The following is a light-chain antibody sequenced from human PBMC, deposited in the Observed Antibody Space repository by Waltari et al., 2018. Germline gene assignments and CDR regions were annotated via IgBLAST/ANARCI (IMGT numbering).Light chain of an antibody. Sequence: EIVLTQSPGTLSLSPGERATLSCRASQSVSKYLPWYQQKPGQAPRLLIYDASIRATGIPDRFSGSGWGTDFSLTISSLEPEDFAVYYCQKYGTLPATFGQGTKVQ. CDR3: QKYGTLPAT. CDR1: QSVSKY. CDR2: DAS. J-gene: IGKJ1*01. V-gene: IGKV3-20*01.